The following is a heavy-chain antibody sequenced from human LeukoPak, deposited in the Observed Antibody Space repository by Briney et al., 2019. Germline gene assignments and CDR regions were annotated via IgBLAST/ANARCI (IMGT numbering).Heavy chain of an antibody. V-gene: IGHV3-20*04. CDR3: ARGGYDSSGGYFQH. Sequence: PGGSLRLSCAASGFTFDDYGMSWVRHAPGKGLEWVSGINWNGGSTDYADSVKGRFTISRDNAKNSLYLQMNSLRAEDTAFYYCARGGYDSSGGYFQHWGQGTLITVSS. J-gene: IGHJ1*01. D-gene: IGHD3-22*01. CDR2: INWNGGST. CDR1: GFTFDDYG.